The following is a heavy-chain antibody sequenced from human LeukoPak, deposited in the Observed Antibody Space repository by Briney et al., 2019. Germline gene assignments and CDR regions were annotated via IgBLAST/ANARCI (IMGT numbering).Heavy chain of an antibody. CDR1: GGSISDYY. CDR2: IYYSGST. Sequence: PSETLSLTCTVSGGSISDYYWGWIRQPPGRGLEWIGHIYYSGSTNYNPSLKSRVTISVDTSKNQFSLKLSSVTAADTAVYYCARGPRLPIRSRYSSGWYAASWGQGTLVTVSS. D-gene: IGHD6-19*01. V-gene: IGHV4-59*08. CDR3: ARGPRLPIRSRYSSGWYAAS. J-gene: IGHJ5*02.